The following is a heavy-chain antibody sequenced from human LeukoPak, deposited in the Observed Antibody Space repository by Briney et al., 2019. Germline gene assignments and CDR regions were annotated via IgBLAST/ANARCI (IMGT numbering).Heavy chain of an antibody. CDR1: GYTFTSYG. CDR3: ARALAVTGRGPRDFDF. Sequence: WASVKVSCKASGYTFTSYGINWVRQAPGQGLKWVGWVSAFNGHTFYAQKFQGRITMTTDTSTSTALMELRSLTSDDTAVYYCARALAVTGRGPRDFDFWGQGTLVTVSS. V-gene: IGHV1-18*01. D-gene: IGHD6-19*01. CDR2: VSAFNGHT. J-gene: IGHJ4*02.